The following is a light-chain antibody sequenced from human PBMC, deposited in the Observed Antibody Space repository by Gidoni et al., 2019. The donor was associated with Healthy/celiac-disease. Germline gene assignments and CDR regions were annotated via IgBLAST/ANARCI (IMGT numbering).Light chain of an antibody. CDR2: DAS. J-gene: IGKJ2*01. V-gene: IGKV1-33*01. Sequence: DIQMTQSPSSLSASVGDRVTITCQASQDISNYLNWYQQKPGKAPKLLIYDASKLETGVPSMFSGSGSGTDFTFTISSLQPEDIATYYCQHYDNLPYTFGQGTKLEIK. CDR1: QDISNY. CDR3: QHYDNLPYT.